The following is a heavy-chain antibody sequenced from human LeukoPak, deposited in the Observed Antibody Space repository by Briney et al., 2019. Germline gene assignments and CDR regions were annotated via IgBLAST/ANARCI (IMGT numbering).Heavy chain of an antibody. CDR2: IRSRAYSGTT. V-gene: IGHV3-49*04. Sequence: PSGGSLRLSCTASGFTFGYYAMNWVRQAPGKGLEWVGFIRSRAYSGTTEYAASVKGRFTISRDDSKSIAYLQMNSLKIEDTAVYYCTRVRDSDYYYYYMDVRGKGTTVTVSS. CDR1: GFTFGYYA. J-gene: IGHJ6*03. CDR3: TRVRDSDYYYYYMDV. D-gene: IGHD2-15*01.